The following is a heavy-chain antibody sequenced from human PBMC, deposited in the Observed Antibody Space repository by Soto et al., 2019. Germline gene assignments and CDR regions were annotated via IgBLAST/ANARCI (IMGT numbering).Heavy chain of an antibody. J-gene: IGHJ4*02. V-gene: IGHV1-69*13. Sequence: ASVKVSCKASGGTFSSYAISWVRQAPGQGLEWMGGIIPIFGTANYAQKFQGRVTITADESTSTAYMELSSLRSEDTAVYYCATGGESSGYYGGGYFDYWGQGTLVTVSS. CDR1: GGTFSSYA. CDR3: ATGGESSGYYGGGYFDY. D-gene: IGHD3-22*01. CDR2: IIPIFGTA.